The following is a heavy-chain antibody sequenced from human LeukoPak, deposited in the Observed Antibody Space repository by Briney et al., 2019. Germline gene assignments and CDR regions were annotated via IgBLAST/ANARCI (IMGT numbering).Heavy chain of an antibody. V-gene: IGHV1-69*13. CDR3: ASRRMSDQLSYYYMDV. CDR2: IIPIFGTA. J-gene: IGHJ6*03. CDR1: GGTFSSYA. D-gene: IGHD2-2*01. Sequence: SVKVSCKASGGTFSSYAISWLRQAPGQGLEWMGGIIPIFGTANYAQKFQGRVTITADESTSTAYMELSSLRSEDTAVYYCASRRMSDQLSYYYMDVWGKGTTVTVSS.